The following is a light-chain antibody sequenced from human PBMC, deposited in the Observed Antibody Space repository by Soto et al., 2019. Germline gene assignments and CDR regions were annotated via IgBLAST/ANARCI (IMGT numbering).Light chain of an antibody. V-gene: IGLV2-23*02. Sequence: QPVLTQPASVSGSPGQSITISCTGTSSDVGSYNLVSWYQQHPGKPPKLMIYEVYKRTSGVSDRFSGSKSGNTASLTISGLQADDEADYYCCSYAGSGTFYAVFGGGTQLTVL. CDR3: CSYAGSGTFYAV. CDR2: EVY. CDR1: SSDVGSYNL. J-gene: IGLJ7*01.